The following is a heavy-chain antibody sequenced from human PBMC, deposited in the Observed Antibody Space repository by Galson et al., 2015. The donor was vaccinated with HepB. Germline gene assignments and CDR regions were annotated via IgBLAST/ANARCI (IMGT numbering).Heavy chain of an antibody. CDR3: ARGNYGMDV. V-gene: IGHV1-69*13. J-gene: IGHJ6*02. CDR2: IIPMFGEP. CDR1: GGTFSNHV. Sequence: SVKVSCKASGGTFSNHVINWVRQAPGQGLEWMGGIIPMFGEPRHAQKCQDRITLSADASTSTVYMEVTSLQSADTAVYYCARGNYGMDVWGQGTTVIVSS.